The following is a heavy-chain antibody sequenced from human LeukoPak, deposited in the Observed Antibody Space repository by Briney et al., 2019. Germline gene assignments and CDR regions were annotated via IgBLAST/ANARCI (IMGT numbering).Heavy chain of an antibody. V-gene: IGHV4-59*12. CDR3: ARGQWFRAF. CDR2: ISYSGDA. D-gene: IGHD3-10*01. CDR1: GGSMSHYY. J-gene: IGHJ4*02. Sequence: SETLSLTCSVFGGSMSHYYWNWVRQSPGKGLEWIGYISYSGDAKYSPSLQSRVTISADTSKNQFSLKMNSVTAADTAVYYCARGQWFRAFWSRGTPVTVSS.